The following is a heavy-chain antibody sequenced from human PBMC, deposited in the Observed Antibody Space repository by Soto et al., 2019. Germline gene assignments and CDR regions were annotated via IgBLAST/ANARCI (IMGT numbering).Heavy chain of an antibody. V-gene: IGHV3-15*01. J-gene: IGHJ5*02. CDR1: GFTFSSVW. Sequence: PGGSLRLSCAASGFTFSSVWMSWVRQAPGKGLEWVGRIKTTTDGGTTDYAAPVKGRFTISRDDSRNTLSLQMNSLKTEDTAVYYCTTADSSDYYDSAGFYYRWFDPWGQGTLVTVS. CDR3: TTADSSDYYDSAGFYYRWFDP. D-gene: IGHD3-22*01. CDR2: IKTTTDGGTT.